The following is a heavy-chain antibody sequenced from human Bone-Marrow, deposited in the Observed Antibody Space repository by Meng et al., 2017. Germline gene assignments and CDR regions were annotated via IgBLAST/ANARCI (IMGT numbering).Heavy chain of an antibody. Sequence: ASVKVSCKASGYTFAGYYMHWVRQAPGQGLEWMGWINPNSGGTNYAQKFQGRVTMTRDTSISTAYMELSRLRSDDTAVYYCARVWFGELLHLDYWGQGTPVTVSS. J-gene: IGHJ4*02. CDR3: ARVWFGELLHLDY. CDR2: INPNSGGT. CDR1: GYTFAGYY. D-gene: IGHD3-10*01. V-gene: IGHV1-2*02.